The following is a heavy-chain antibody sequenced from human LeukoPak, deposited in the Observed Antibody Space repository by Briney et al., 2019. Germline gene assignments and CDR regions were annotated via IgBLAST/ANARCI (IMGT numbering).Heavy chain of an antibody. CDR3: TTEVGATAKG. Sequence: GGSLRLSCAASGFTVSNAWMIWVRQAPGKGLEWVGRIKTKSEGGTTDCAAPVKGRFTISRDDSKNTLYLQMNSLKSEDTGVYYCTTEVGATAKGWGQGTLVTISS. V-gene: IGHV3-15*01. D-gene: IGHD1-26*01. CDR1: GFTVSNAW. J-gene: IGHJ4*02. CDR2: IKTKSEGGTT.